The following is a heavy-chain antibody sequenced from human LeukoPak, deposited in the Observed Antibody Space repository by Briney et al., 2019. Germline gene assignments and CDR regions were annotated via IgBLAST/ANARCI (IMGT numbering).Heavy chain of an antibody. V-gene: IGHV4-31*11. D-gene: IGHD3-22*01. CDR1: GGSFSGYY. CDR2: IYYSGST. J-gene: IGHJ4*02. CDR3: ARSSGYYQYYFDS. Sequence: PSETLSLTCAVYGGSFSGYYWSWIRQHPGKGLEWIGYIYYSGSTYYNPSLKSRVTISVDASKNQFSLKLTSVTAADTAVYFCARSSGYYQYYFDSWGQGTLVTVSS.